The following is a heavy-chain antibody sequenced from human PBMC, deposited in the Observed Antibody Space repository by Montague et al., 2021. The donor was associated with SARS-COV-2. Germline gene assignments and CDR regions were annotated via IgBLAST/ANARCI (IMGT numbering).Heavy chain of an antibody. V-gene: IGHV6-1*01. CDR2: TYYRSKWYN. Sequence: CAISGDSVSSNSAAWNWIRQSPSRGLEWLGRTYYRSKWYNDYAVSVKSRITINPDTSKNQFSLQLNSVTPEDTAVYYCARDDPYCTNGVCYTGNWFDPWGPGTLV. J-gene: IGHJ5*02. D-gene: IGHD2-8*01. CDR1: GDSVSSNSAA. CDR3: ARDDPYCTNGVCYTGNWFDP.